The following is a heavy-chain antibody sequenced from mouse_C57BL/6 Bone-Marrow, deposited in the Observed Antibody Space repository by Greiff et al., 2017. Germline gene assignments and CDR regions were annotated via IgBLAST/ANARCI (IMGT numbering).Heavy chain of an antibody. CDR3: ARRSYGY. V-gene: IGHV2-2*01. D-gene: IGHD1-1*01. Sequence: VQLQQSGPGLVQPSQRLSITCTVSGFSLTSYGVHWVRQSPGKGLEWLGVIWSGGSKDYNAAFISRLSISKDNSKGQVYFKMISLQADDTAKYYCARRSYGYWGQGTTLTVSS. CDR2: IWSGGSK. CDR1: GFSLTSYG. J-gene: IGHJ2*01.